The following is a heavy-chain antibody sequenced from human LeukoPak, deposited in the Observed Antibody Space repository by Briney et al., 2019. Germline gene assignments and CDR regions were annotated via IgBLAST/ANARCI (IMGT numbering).Heavy chain of an antibody. Sequence: SETLSLTCTVSGGSISSGDYYWSWIRQPPGKALKWIGYIYYSGSTYYSPSLKSRVTISVDTSKNQFSLKLSSVTAADTAVYYCARGSVTTTWYWGQGTLVTVSS. D-gene: IGHD4-11*01. CDR2: IYYSGST. CDR3: ARGSVTTTWY. V-gene: IGHV4-30-4*01. J-gene: IGHJ4*02. CDR1: GGSISSGDYY.